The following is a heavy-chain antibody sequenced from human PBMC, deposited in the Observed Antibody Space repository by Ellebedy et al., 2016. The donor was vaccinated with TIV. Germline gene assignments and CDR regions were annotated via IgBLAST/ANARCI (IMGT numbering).Heavy chain of an antibody. CDR3: ARAIGAAGSF. Sequence: GESLKISCAASGFTFSSYWMTWVRQAPGKGLEWVANIKQDGSEKYYVGSVKGRFTISRDNAKNSLYLQMNSLRAEDTAVYYCARAIGAAGSFWGQGTLVTVSS. CDR2: IKQDGSEK. D-gene: IGHD6-13*01. J-gene: IGHJ4*02. V-gene: IGHV3-7*04. CDR1: GFTFSSYW.